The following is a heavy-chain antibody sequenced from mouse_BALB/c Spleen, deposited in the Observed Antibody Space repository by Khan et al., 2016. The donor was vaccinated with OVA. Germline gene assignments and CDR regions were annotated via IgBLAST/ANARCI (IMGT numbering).Heavy chain of an antibody. V-gene: IGHV3-8*02. CDR1: ADSITTGY. Sequence: MQLEESGPSLVKPSQTLSLTCSVTADSITTGYWNWIRKFPGNKLEYMGYIIYTGYTYYNPSLKSRISITRHTSNNQYYLQLNSVTDEDTATYYCARSTYRYAFVYWGQGTLVTVSA. CDR2: IIYTGYT. J-gene: IGHJ3*01. D-gene: IGHD2-14*01. CDR3: ARSTYRYAFVY.